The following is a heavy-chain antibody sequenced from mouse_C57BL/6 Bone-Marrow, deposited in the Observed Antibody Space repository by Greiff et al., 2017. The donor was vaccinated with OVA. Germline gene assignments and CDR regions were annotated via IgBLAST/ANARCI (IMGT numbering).Heavy chain of an antibody. Sequence: EVKVVESGPVLVKPGASVKMSCKASGYTFTDYYMNWVKQSHGKSLEWIGVINPYNGGTSYNQKFKGKATLTVDKSSSTAYMELNSLTSEDSAVYYCARPYGSSFYYYAMDYWGQGTSVTVSS. CDR3: ARPYGSSFYYYAMDY. D-gene: IGHD1-1*01. CDR2: INPYNGGT. CDR1: GYTFTDYY. V-gene: IGHV1-19*01. J-gene: IGHJ4*01.